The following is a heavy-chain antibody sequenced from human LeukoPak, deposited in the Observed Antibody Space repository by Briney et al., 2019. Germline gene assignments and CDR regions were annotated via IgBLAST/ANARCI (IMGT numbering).Heavy chain of an antibody. CDR2: IYYSGST. CDR3: ARGGYYGSGSFPDY. CDR1: GGSISSYY. Sequence: SETLSLTCTVSGGSISSYYWSWIRQPPGKGLEWIGYIYYSGSTNYNPSLKSRVTISVDTSKNQFSLKLSSVTAADTAVYYCARGGYYGSGSFPDYWGQGTLVTVSS. D-gene: IGHD3-10*01. J-gene: IGHJ4*02. V-gene: IGHV4-59*01.